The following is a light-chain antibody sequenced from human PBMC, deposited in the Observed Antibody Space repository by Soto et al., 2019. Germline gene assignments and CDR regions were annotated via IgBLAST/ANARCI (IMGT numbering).Light chain of an antibody. CDR1: QSVFNY. CDR2: DAS. CDR3: QQRRNWPLT. V-gene: IGKV3-11*01. J-gene: IGKJ4*01. Sequence: EIVFPEAPSNLYFSPGGRTPLSCRASQSVFNYLAWYQQKPGQAPRLLIDDASNRATGVPARFSGDGSGTDFTLTISSLEPEEFAVYYCQQRRNWPLTVGGGTKVDIK.